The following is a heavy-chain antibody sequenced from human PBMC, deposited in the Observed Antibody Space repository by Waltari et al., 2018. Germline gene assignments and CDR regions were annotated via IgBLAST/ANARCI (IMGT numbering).Heavy chain of an antibody. CDR3: ARDDYGGIPIAY. CDR2: VRYDGTNE. J-gene: IGHJ4*02. V-gene: IGHV3-30*02. D-gene: IGHD4-17*01. CDR1: GFTFSSYG. Sequence: QVQLVESGGDVVQPGVSLRLSCAASGFTFSSYGMLWVRQAPGKGLEWVAFVRYDGTNEYYADSVKGRFTISRDNSKNMLYLQMNSLRAEDTTGYHCARDDYGGIPIAYWGQGTLVTVSS.